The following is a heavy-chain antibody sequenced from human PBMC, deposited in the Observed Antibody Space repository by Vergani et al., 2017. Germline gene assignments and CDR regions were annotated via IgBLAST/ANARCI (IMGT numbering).Heavy chain of an antibody. Sequence: QVQLVQSGAEVRKPGASVSVSCKASGYTFIRYYIHWVRQAPGQGLKWMGIINPSGGSTSYAQKFQGRVTMTRDTSTGTVYMELSSLRSEDTAVYYCARASLPAGATRSVDDAFDIWGQGTMVTVSS. CDR1: GYTFIRYY. J-gene: IGHJ3*02. D-gene: IGHD1-26*01. CDR2: INPSGGST. CDR3: ARASLPAGATRSVDDAFDI. V-gene: IGHV1-46*01.